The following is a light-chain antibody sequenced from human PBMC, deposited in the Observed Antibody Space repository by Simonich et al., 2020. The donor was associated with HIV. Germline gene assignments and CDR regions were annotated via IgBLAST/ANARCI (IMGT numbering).Light chain of an antibody. CDR1: SLRSYY. CDR3: NSRDNSGNIWV. J-gene: IGLJ3*02. V-gene: IGLV3-19*01. Sequence: SSELTQDPAVSVALGQTVRITCQGDSLRSYYASWYQQKPGQAPVLVIYGKNNRPSGIPERFSGSSSGNTNTAALTITGAQAEDEADYYCNSRDNSGNIWVFGGGTKLTVL. CDR2: GKN.